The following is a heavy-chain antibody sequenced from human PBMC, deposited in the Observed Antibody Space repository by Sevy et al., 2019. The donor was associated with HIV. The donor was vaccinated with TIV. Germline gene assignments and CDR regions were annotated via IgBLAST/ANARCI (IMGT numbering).Heavy chain of an antibody. J-gene: IGHJ4*02. CDR2: IIPIFGTA. CDR3: ARDSQVAARRGAFDY. Sequence: ASVKVSCKASGGTFSSYAISWVRQAPGQGLEWMGGIIPIFGTANYAQKFQGRVTITADESTSTAYMELSSLRSEDTVVYYCARDSQVAARRGAFDYWGQGTLVTVSS. V-gene: IGHV1-69*13. D-gene: IGHD6-6*01. CDR1: GGTFSSYA.